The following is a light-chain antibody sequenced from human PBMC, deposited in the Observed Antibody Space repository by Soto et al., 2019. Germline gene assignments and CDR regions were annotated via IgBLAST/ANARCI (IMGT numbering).Light chain of an antibody. CDR3: QQYNNWPWT. V-gene: IGKV3-15*01. CDR1: QSVSSN. J-gene: IGKJ1*01. Sequence: EIVLTQSPAALSLSPGERATLSCRASQSVSSNLAWHQQKPGQAPRLLIYVESTRATGIPDRFSGNGSGTEFTLTISSLQSEDFAVYYCQQYNNWPWTFGQGTKVEIK. CDR2: VES.